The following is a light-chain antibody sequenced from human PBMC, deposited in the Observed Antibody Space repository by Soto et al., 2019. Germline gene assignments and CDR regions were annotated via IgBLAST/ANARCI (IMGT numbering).Light chain of an antibody. J-gene: IGKJ4*01. Sequence: DIQMTQSPSTLSASVGDRVTITCRASQSISSWLAWYQQKPGKAPKLLIYDASPLESGVPSRFSGSGSGTAFTLTISSLQPDDFATYYCQQYNSYSPLTFGGGTKVEIK. CDR2: DAS. V-gene: IGKV1-5*01. CDR1: QSISSW. CDR3: QQYNSYSPLT.